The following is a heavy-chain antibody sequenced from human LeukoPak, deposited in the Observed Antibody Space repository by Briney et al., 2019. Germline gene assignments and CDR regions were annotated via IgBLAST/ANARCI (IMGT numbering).Heavy chain of an antibody. V-gene: IGHV3-21*01. CDR1: GFTFSSYS. J-gene: IGHJ4*02. Sequence: GGSLRLSCAASGFTFSSYSMNWVRQAPGKGLEWVSSISSSSSYIYYADSAKGRFTISRDNAKNSLYLQMNSLRAEDTAVYYCARERTMIMNDYWGQGTLVTVSS. D-gene: IGHD3-16*01. CDR2: ISSSSSYI. CDR3: ARERTMIMNDY.